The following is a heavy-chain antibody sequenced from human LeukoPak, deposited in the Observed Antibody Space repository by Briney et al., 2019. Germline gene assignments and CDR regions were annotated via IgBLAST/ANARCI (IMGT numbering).Heavy chain of an antibody. Sequence: GGSLRLSCAASGFTFSSYGMHWVRQAPGKGLHWVAFIRSDGSNKYYADSVKGRFTISRDNSKNTLYLLMNSLRAEDTALYYCASGGVWRIDYWGQGTLVTVSS. J-gene: IGHJ4*02. V-gene: IGHV3-30*02. CDR3: ASGGVWRIDY. CDR1: GFTFSSYG. CDR2: IRSDGSNK. D-gene: IGHD6-13*01.